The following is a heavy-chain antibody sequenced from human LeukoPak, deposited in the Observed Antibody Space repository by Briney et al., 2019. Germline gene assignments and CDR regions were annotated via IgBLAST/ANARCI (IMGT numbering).Heavy chain of an antibody. CDR1: GGTFSSYA. J-gene: IGHJ4*02. Sequence: SVKVSRKASGGTFSSYAISWVRQAPGQGLEWMGRIIPILGIANYAQKFQGRVTITADKSTSTAYMELSSLRSEDTAVYYCARAKEVSGFDYWGQGTLVTVSS. V-gene: IGHV1-69*04. D-gene: IGHD3-16*02. CDR3: ARAKEVSGFDY. CDR2: IIPILGIA.